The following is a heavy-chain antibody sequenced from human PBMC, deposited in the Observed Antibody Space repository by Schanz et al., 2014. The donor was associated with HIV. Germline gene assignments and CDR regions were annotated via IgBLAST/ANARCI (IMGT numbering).Heavy chain of an antibody. Sequence: QVQLVQSGPEVKKPGASVRVSCKASGYTFTNYGINWVRQAPGQGLEWMGWISAYNGNTNYAQKLQGRVTMTTDTSTSTAYMDLRSLRSDDTAVYYCARGAAEMATMTPWRYWGQGTLVTVSS. D-gene: IGHD5-12*01. CDR1: GYTFTNYG. CDR2: ISAYNGNT. J-gene: IGHJ4*02. CDR3: ARGAAEMATMTPWRY. V-gene: IGHV1-18*01.